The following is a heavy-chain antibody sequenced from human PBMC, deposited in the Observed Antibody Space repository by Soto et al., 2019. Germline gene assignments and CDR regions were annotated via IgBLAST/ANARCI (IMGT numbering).Heavy chain of an antibody. CDR3: ARDPGWLRLQSYYYYYMDV. V-gene: IGHV3-33*01. CDR1: GFTFSSYG. CDR2: IWYDGSNK. J-gene: IGHJ6*03. D-gene: IGHD5-12*01. Sequence: QVQLVESGGGVVQPGRSLRLSCAASGFTFSSYGMHWVRQAPGKGLEWVAVIWYDGSNKYYADSVKGRFTISRDNSKNTLYLQMNSLRAEDTAVYYCARDPGWLRLQSYYYYYMDVWGKGTTVTVSS.